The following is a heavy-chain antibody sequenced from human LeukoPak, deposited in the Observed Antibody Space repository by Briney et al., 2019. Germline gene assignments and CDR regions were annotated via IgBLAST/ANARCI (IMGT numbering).Heavy chain of an antibody. V-gene: IGHV4-39*07. CDR2: IYYSGST. CDR1: GGSISSSSYS. J-gene: IGHJ4*02. Sequence: SETLSLTCTVSGGSISSSSYSWGWIRQPPGKGLEWIGSIYYSGSTYYNPSLKSRVTISVDTSKNQFSLKLSSVIAADTAVYYCAKGGVGAVDYWGQGTLVTVSS. CDR3: AKGGVGAVDY. D-gene: IGHD1-26*01.